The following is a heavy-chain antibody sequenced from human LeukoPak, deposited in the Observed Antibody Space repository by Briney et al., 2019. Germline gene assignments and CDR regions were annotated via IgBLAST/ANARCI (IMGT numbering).Heavy chain of an antibody. J-gene: IGHJ5*02. D-gene: IGHD6-19*01. Sequence: ASVKVSCKASGYTFTSYAMNWVRQAPGQGLEWMGWINTNTGNPTYAQGFTGRFVFSLDTSVSTAYLQISSLKAEDTAVYYCARDRHSDTWYSSNPWGQGTLVTVSS. CDR2: INTNTGNP. CDR1: GYTFTSYA. V-gene: IGHV7-4-1*02. CDR3: ARDRHSDTWYSSNP.